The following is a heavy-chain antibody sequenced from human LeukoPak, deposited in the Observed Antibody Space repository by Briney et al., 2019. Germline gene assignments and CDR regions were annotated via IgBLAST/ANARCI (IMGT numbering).Heavy chain of an antibody. D-gene: IGHD1-20*01. Sequence: GGSLRLSCAASGFTFSNYAMNWVRQAPGKGLEWVSGISGSGGSTYYADSVKGRFTISRDNAKNSLYLQMNSLRAEDTAVYYCARDVNWNYCDYWGHGTLVTVSS. V-gene: IGHV3-23*01. CDR3: ARDVNWNYCDY. CDR1: GFTFSNYA. J-gene: IGHJ4*01. CDR2: ISGSGGST.